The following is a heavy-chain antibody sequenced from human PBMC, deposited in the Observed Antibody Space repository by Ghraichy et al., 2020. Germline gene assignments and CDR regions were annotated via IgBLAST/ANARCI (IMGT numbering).Heavy chain of an antibody. CDR1: GFTFSDYY. V-gene: IGHV3-11*01. Sequence: GGSLRLSCAASGFTFSDYYMSWIRQAPGKGLEWVSYISSSGSTIYYADSVKGRFTISRDNAKNSLYLQMNSLRAEDTAVYYCARDRFSSSWKYYYYNGMDVWGQGTTVTVSS. CDR2: ISSSGSTI. J-gene: IGHJ6*02. CDR3: ARDRFSSSWKYYYYNGMDV. D-gene: IGHD6-13*01.